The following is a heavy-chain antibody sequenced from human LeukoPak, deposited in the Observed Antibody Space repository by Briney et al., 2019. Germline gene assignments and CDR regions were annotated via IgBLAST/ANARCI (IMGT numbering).Heavy chain of an antibody. CDR1: GGSISSSGYY. Sequence: SETLSLTCTVSGGSISSSGYYWGWLRQPPGKGLEWIGNIYYSGSTYYNPSLKSRVTISIDTSKNQFSLHLRSVTAADTAVYYCARRETYYHGSGSYYPFDYWGQGTLVTVSS. J-gene: IGHJ4*02. D-gene: IGHD3-10*01. CDR2: IYYSGST. V-gene: IGHV4-39*01. CDR3: ARRETYYHGSGSYYPFDY.